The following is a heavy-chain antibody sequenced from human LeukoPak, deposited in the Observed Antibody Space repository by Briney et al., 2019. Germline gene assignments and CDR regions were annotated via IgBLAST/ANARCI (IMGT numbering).Heavy chain of an antibody. D-gene: IGHD6-6*01. J-gene: IGHJ3*02. CDR2: ISWNSGSI. Sequence: GGSLRLSCAASGFTFDDYAMHWVRQAPGKGLEWVSGISWNSGSIGYADSVKGRFTISRDNAKNSLYLQMNSLRAEDTALYYCAKESEYSSSSYALDIWGQGTMVTVSS. CDR3: AKESEYSSSSYALDI. V-gene: IGHV3-9*01. CDR1: GFTFDDYA.